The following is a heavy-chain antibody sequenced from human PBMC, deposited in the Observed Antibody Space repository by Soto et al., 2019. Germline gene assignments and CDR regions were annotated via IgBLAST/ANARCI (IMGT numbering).Heavy chain of an antibody. CDR2: IWYDGSAK. J-gene: IGHJ4*02. CDR1: GFTFSSHG. V-gene: IGHV3-30*02. CDR3: AKPPPGYYDSSGYFDY. D-gene: IGHD3-22*01. Sequence: PGGSLRLSCATSGFTFSSHGMHWVRQAPGKGLEWVALIWYDGSAKYYADSVKGRFTISRDNSKNTLYLQMNSLGAEDTAVYYCAKPPPGYYDSSGYFDYWGQGTLVTVSS.